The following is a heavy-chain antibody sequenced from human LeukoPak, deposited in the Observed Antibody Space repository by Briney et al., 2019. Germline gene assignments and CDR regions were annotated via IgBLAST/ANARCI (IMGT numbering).Heavy chain of an antibody. V-gene: IGHV3-7*03. J-gene: IGHJ4*02. CDR1: GFTFSNLW. D-gene: IGHD6-13*01. Sequence: PGGSLSLSCAASGFTFSNLWMSWVRQAPGKGLKWVANIKQDGSEKYYVDSVKGRFTISRDNAQNSLYLQMNSLRAEDTAIYYCATSTAAAGTDWGQGTLVTVSS. CDR2: IKQDGSEK. CDR3: ATSTAAAGTD.